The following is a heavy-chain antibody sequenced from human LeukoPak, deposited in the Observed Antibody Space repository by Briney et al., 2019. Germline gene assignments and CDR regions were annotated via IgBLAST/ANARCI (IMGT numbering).Heavy chain of an antibody. CDR2: ISSNGGST. CDR3: ARGAWDCSSTSCYTGFGY. Sequence: PGGSLRLSCAASGFTFSSYAMHWVRQAPGKGLEYVSAISSNGGSTYYAKSVKGRFTISRDNSKNTLYLQMGSLRAEDMAVYYCARGAWDCSSTSCYTGFGYWGQGTLVTVSS. D-gene: IGHD2-2*02. J-gene: IGHJ4*02. CDR1: GFTFSSYA. V-gene: IGHV3-64*01.